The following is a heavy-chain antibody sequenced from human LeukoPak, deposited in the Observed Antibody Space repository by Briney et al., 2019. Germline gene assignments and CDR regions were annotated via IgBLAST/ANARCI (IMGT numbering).Heavy chain of an antibody. CDR1: GGTFTSYA. V-gene: IGHV1-69*05. D-gene: IGHD1-26*01. CDR3: ARGGIMGAQTLGFFDY. J-gene: IGHJ4*02. Sequence: SVKLSCKASGGTFTSYAISWVRQAPGQGIEWMGGIIPIFGTANYAQTFQSRVTITTDESTRTAYMELGSLRSEDTTVYYCARGGIMGAQTLGFFDYWGREPWSPSPQ. CDR2: IIPIFGTA.